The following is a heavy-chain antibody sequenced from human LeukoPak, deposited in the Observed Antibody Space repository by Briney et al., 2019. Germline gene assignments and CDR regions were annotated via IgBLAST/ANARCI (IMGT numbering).Heavy chain of an antibody. CDR2: IYYSGST. CDR1: GGSISSSSYY. J-gene: IGHJ4*02. D-gene: IGHD6-6*01. CDR3: ARRSSIAARPPDY. Sequence: SETLSLTCTVSGGSISSSSYYWGWIRQPPGKGLEWIGSIYYSGSTYYNPSLKSRVTISVDTSKNQFSLKLSSVTAADTAVYYCARRSSIAARPPDYWGQGTLVTVSS. V-gene: IGHV4-39*01.